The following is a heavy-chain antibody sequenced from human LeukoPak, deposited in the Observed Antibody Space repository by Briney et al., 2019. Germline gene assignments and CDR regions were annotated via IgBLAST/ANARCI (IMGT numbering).Heavy chain of an antibody. D-gene: IGHD6-13*01. CDR2: INHSGST. J-gene: IGHJ4*02. V-gene: IGHV4-34*01. CDR1: GGSFSGYY. Sequence: SETLSLTCAVYGGSFSGYYWSWIRQPPGEGLEWIGEINHSGSTNYSPSLKSRVTISVDTSKNQFSLKLSSVTAADTAVYYCARGPYNSRHFDYWGQGTLVTVSS. CDR3: ARGPYNSRHFDY.